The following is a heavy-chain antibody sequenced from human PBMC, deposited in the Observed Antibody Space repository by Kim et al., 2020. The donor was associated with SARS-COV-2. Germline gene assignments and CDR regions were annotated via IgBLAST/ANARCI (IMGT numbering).Heavy chain of an antibody. CDR2: INRDGSST. CDR3: ASYSGMVNYYFDY. Sequence: GGSLRLSCTASGFTFSSHWMHWVRQAPGKGLVWVSRINRDGSSTTYADSVKGRFTISRDNAKNTLYLQMNSLRVEDTAVYYCASYSGMVNYYFDYWGQGTLVTVSS. D-gene: IGHD1-26*01. V-gene: IGHV3-74*01. CDR1: GFTFSSHW. J-gene: IGHJ4*02.